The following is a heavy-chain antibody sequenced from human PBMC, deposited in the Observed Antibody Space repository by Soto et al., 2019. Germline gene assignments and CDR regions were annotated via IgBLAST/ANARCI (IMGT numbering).Heavy chain of an antibody. Sequence: SETLSLTCSVSGGSISSYYWSWIRQPPGKGLEWIGHIHNSGSTTYNPSLKSRVTISVDTSKNQFSLKLSSVTAADTAVYYCARGHPFDYWGQGTLVTVSS. J-gene: IGHJ4*02. V-gene: IGHV4-59*01. CDR1: GGSISSYY. CDR2: IHNSGST. CDR3: ARGHPFDY.